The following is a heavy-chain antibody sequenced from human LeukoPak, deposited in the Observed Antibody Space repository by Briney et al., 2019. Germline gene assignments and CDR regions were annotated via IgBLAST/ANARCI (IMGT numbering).Heavy chain of an antibody. Sequence: GGPLRLSCAASGFPFNSYRMHWVRHAPGKALVWVSRINSGGYNISYGDSEKGRFTLSRDNAKHTVYLKKNSVRAEDTSVFYCTRGPLTIIGVVVGENHYYMDVWGKGTTVTVSS. CDR3: TRGPLTIIGVVVGENHYYMDV. CDR2: INSGGYNI. V-gene: IGHV3-74*01. J-gene: IGHJ6*03. D-gene: IGHD3-3*01. CDR1: GFPFNSYR.